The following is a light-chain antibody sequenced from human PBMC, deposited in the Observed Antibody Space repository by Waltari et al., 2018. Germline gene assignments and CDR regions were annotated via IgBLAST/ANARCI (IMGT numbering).Light chain of an antibody. CDR1: QSISSW. V-gene: IGKV1-5*03. CDR3: QQYNSYST. J-gene: IGKJ1*01. CDR2: KTS. Sequence: DIQMTQSPSTLSASVGDRVTITCRASQSISSWVAWYQQKPGKAPKLLIYKTSNLESGVPSRFSGSGSGTEFTLTISRLQPDDFATYYCQQYNSYSTFGQGTKVEIK.